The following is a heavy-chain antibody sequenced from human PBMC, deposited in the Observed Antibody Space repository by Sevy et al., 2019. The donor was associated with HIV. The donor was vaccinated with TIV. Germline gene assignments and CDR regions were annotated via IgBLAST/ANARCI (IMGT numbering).Heavy chain of an antibody. CDR2: IVYPSSGR. J-gene: IGHJ4*02. CDR3: AREGVATRKGIDY. Sequence: GGSLRLSCAASGFTFSNFKMYWVRQAPGKGLEWVTLIVYPSSGRHYADPVRGRFTISRDNAKNSLYLQMNSLRDEDTAVYYCAREGVATRKGIDYWGQGTLVTVSS. D-gene: IGHD5-12*01. CDR1: GFTFSNFK. V-gene: IGHV3-30*03.